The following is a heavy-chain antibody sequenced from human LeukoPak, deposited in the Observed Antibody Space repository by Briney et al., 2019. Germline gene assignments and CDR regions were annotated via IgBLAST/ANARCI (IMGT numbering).Heavy chain of an antibody. Sequence: PGGSLRLSCAASGFTFDDYAMHWVRQAPGKGLEWVSGISWNSGSIGYADSVKGRFTISRDNSKNTLYLQMNSLRAEDTAVYYCAKRPRDCSSTSCATTDYWGQGTLVTVSS. CDR3: AKRPRDCSSTSCATTDY. CDR1: GFTFDDYA. CDR2: ISWNSGSI. J-gene: IGHJ4*02. D-gene: IGHD2-2*01. V-gene: IGHV3-9*01.